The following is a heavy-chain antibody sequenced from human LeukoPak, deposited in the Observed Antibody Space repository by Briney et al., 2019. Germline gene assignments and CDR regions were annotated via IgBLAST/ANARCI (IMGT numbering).Heavy chain of an antibody. J-gene: IGHJ4*02. CDR1: GYTFTSYY. D-gene: IGHD3-10*01. CDR2: INPSGGST. Sequence: GASVKVSCKASGYTFTSYYMHWVRQAPGQGLEWMGIINPSGGSTSYAQKFQGRVTMTRDTSTSTVYMELSSLRSEDTAVYYCAKDQSDKGSYAAFDYWGQGTLVTVSS. V-gene: IGHV1-46*01. CDR3: AKDQSDKGSYAAFDY.